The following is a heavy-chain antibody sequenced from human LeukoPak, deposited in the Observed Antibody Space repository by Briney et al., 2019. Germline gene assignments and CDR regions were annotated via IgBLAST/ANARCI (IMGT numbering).Heavy chain of an antibody. CDR2: IYYSGST. V-gene: IGHV4-39*07. J-gene: IGHJ4*02. Sequence: SETLSLTCTVSGGSISSSSYYWGWIRQPPGKGLEWIGSIYYSGSTYYNPSLKSRVTISVDTSKNQFSLKLSSVTAADTAVYYCARPMAGLRLPVFFDYWGQGTLVTVSS. D-gene: IGHD2-15*01. CDR1: GGSISSSSYY. CDR3: ARPMAGLRLPVFFDY.